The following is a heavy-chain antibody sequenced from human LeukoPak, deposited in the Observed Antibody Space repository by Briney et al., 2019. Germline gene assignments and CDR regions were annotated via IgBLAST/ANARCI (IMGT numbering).Heavy chain of an antibody. Sequence: SVNVSCTASGDTFSIYAISWVRQAPGQGLEWMGGIIPIFGTANYAQKFQGRVTITADESTSTAYMELSSLRSEDTAVYYCARDPGGWFDPWGQGTLVTVSS. CDR3: ARDPGGWFDP. V-gene: IGHV1-69*13. J-gene: IGHJ5*02. CDR1: GDTFSIYA. D-gene: IGHD3-10*01. CDR2: IIPIFGTA.